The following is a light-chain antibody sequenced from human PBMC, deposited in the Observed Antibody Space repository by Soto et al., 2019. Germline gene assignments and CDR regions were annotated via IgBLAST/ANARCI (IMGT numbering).Light chain of an antibody. J-gene: IGKJ4*01. Sequence: DIVMTQSPDSLTVSLGERATINCKSSLSVFYSSNNQNYLAWYQHKPGQPPKLLIYWASTRESGVPDRFSGSGSGTDFTHTISSLQADDVAVYYCQQYYTTLAPTFGGGTKVEIK. CDR1: LSVFYSSNNQNY. CDR3: QQYYTTLAPT. CDR2: WAS. V-gene: IGKV4-1*01.